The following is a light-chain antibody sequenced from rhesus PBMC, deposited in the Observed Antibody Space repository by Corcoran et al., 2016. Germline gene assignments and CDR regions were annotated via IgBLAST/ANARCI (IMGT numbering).Light chain of an antibody. V-gene: IGKV1-37*01. CDR1: QGASSY. CDR3: QQYNSAPYS. Sequence: DIQMTQSPSSLSASVGDTVTITCRASQGASSYLAWFQQKPGKAPKPLIYYASILESGVPSRFSGIGAGTEFTLTISSLQPEDFATYYCQQYNSAPYSFGQGTKVEIK. J-gene: IGKJ2*01. CDR2: YAS.